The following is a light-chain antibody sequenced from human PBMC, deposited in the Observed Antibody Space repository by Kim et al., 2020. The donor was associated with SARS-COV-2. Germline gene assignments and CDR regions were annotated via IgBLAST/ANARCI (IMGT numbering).Light chain of an antibody. Sequence: EIVMTQSPATLSVSPGERATLSCRASQSVSSNLAWYHQKPGQAPRLLMYGASTRPTGIPGRFSGSGSGTEFPVPITSLQSEDLAIFYCQQYNTWPCTLGQGTKVYIK. CDR3: QQYNTWPCT. J-gene: IGKJ1*01. CDR1: QSVSSN. V-gene: IGKV3-15*01. CDR2: GAS.